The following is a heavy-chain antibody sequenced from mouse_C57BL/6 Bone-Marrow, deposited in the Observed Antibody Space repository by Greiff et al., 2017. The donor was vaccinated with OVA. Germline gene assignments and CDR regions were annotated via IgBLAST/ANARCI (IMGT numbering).Heavy chain of an antibody. CDR1: GFTFSDYY. J-gene: IGHJ4*01. CDR2: INYDGSST. D-gene: IGHD3-3*01. Sequence: EVQVVESEGGLVQPGSSMKLSCTASGFTFSDYYMAWVRQVPEKGLEWVANINYDGSSTYYLDSLKSRFIISRDNAKNILYLQMSSLKSEDTATYYCARGADAMDYWGQGTSVTVSS. CDR3: ARGADAMDY. V-gene: IGHV5-16*01.